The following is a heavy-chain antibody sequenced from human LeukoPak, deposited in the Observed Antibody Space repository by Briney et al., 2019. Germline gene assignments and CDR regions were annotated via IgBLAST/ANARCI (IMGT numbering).Heavy chain of an antibody. CDR3: ARGETGLYYDIPAYFDY. V-gene: IGHV4-34*01. Sequence: PSETLFLPCAVYGGSFSGYYWSWIRQPPGKGLEWIGEINHSGNTNYNPSLKSRVTISVDTSKNHFSLKLSSVTAADTAVYYCARGETGLYYDIPAYFDYWGQGTLVTVSS. D-gene: IGHD3-9*01. J-gene: IGHJ4*02. CDR2: INHSGNT. CDR1: GGSFSGYY.